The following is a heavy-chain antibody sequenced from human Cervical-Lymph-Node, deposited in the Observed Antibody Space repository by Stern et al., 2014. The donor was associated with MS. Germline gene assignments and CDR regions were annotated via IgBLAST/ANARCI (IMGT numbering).Heavy chain of an antibody. V-gene: IGHV3-23*04. CDR2: IVDSVDET. CDR1: GFTFSSHV. J-gene: IGHJ4*02. Sequence: EDQLVESGGGLVQPGGSLRLSCVASGFTFSSHVMNWVRQAPGKGLEWVSSIVDSVDETQYADSVRGRFSISRDNSKHTLFLQMNSLRDEDTAVYYCAREMGGYSSGFRFDFWGQGTLVTVSS. CDR3: AREMGGYSSGFRFDF. D-gene: IGHD5-12*01.